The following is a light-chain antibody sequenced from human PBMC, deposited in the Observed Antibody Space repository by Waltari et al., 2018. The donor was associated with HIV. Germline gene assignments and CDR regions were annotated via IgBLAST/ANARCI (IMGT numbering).Light chain of an antibody. J-gene: IGLJ1*01. CDR2: DVS. CDR1: SSDLGGYNY. Sequence: QSALTQPRSVSGSPGQSVTISCTGTSSDLGGYNYVSWYRHHPGKAPQLIIFDVSKRPSGVPDRFSGSKSGNTASLTISGLQADDEADYYCCSFAARRYFFATGTKVTVL. V-gene: IGLV2-11*01. CDR3: CSFAARRYF.